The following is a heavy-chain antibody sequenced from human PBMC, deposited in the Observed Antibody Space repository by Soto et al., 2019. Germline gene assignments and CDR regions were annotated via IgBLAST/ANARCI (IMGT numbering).Heavy chain of an antibody. CDR3: AKEQSERFSYLEWLPHFDY. CDR1: GFTFDDYA. V-gene: IGHV3-9*01. CDR2: ISWNSGSI. Sequence: EVQLVESGGGLVQPGRSLRRSCAASGFTFDDYAMHWVRQAPGKGLEWVSGISWNSGSIGYADSVKGRFTISRDNAKNSLYLQMNILRAEDTALYYCAKEQSERFSYLEWLPHFDYWGQGTLVTVSS. J-gene: IGHJ4*02. D-gene: IGHD3-3*01.